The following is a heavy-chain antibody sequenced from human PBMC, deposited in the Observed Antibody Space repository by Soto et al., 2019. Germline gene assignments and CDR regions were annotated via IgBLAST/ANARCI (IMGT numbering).Heavy chain of an antibody. CDR3: ARANDFWSDIDY. D-gene: IGHD3-3*01. CDR1: GFTFSSYS. Sequence: GGSLRLSCAASGFTFSSYSMNWVRQAPGKGLEWVSSISSSSSYIYYADSVKGRFTISRDNAKNSLYLQMNSLRAEDTAVYYCARANDFWSDIDYWGQGTLVTVSS. V-gene: IGHV3-21*01. CDR2: ISSSSSYI. J-gene: IGHJ4*02.